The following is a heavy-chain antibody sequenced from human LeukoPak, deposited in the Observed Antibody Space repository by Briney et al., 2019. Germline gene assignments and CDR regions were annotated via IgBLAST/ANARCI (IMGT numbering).Heavy chain of an antibody. J-gene: IGHJ4*02. CDR3: ASDGSPYYYGSGSYSVTFDY. CDR2: ISSSGSYI. D-gene: IGHD3-10*01. Sequence: GGSLRLSCAASGFTFSSYGMSWVRQAPGKGLEWVSSISSSGSYIYYADSVKGRFTISRDNAKNSLYLQMNSLRDEDTAVYYCASDGSPYYYGSGSYSVTFDYWGQGTLVTVSS. CDR1: GFTFSSYG. V-gene: IGHV3-21*01.